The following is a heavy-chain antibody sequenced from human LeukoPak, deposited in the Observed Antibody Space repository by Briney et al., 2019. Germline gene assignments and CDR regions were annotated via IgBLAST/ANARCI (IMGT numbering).Heavy chain of an antibody. V-gene: IGHV5-51*01. CDR1: GYSFTSYW. CDR3: ARKAVDIGYYFDY. CDR2: IYPGDSET. Sequence: GESLKISCKGSGYSFTSYWIGGGRQIPGKGLEWMGIIYPGDSETRYNPSFQGQVTISADKSISTPYLQWSSLKASDTAMYYCARKAVDIGYYFDYWGQGTLVTVSS. D-gene: IGHD5-12*01. J-gene: IGHJ4*02.